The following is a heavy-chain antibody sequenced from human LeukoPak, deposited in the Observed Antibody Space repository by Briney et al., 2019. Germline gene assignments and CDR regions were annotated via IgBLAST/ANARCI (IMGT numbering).Heavy chain of an antibody. V-gene: IGHV3-11*01. CDR2: ISSSGSTI. CDR3: ARGARYYDILTGYQSYYYYMDV. CDR1: GFTFSDYY. Sequence: GGSLRLSCAASGFTFSDYYMGWIRQAPGKGLEWVSYISSSGSTIYYADSVKGRFTISRDNAKNSLYLQMNSLRAEDTAVYYCARGARYYDILTGYQSYYYYMDVWGKGTTVTISS. D-gene: IGHD3-9*01. J-gene: IGHJ6*03.